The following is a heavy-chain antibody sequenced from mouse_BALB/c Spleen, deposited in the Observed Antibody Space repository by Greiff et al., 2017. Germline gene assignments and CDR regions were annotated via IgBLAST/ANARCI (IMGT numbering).Heavy chain of an antibody. CDR1: GFTFSDYY. J-gene: IGHJ3*01. D-gene: IGHD2-1*01. Sequence: EVHLVESGGGLVKPGGSLKLSCAASGFTFSDYYMYWVRQTPEKRLEWVATISSGGSYTYYPDSVKGRFTISRDNAKNTLYLQMSSLKSEDTAMYYCASPWGYGNLFAYWGQGTLVTVSA. CDR2: ISSGGSYT. CDR3: ASPWGYGNLFAY. V-gene: IGHV5-4*02.